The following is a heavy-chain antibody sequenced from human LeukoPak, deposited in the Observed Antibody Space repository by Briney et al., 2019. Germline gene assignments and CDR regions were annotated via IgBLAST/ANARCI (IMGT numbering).Heavy chain of an antibody. D-gene: IGHD6-13*01. CDR3: ARIGAGSSRDY. CDR2: IVGSSST. Sequence: GGSLRLSCAASGFTFSNFAMTWVRQAPGKGLDWVSSIVGSSSTYYADSLKGRFTISRDNAKNSLYLQMNRLRAEDTAVYYCARIGAGSSRDYWGQGTLVTVSS. CDR1: GFTFSNFA. V-gene: IGHV3-21*01. J-gene: IGHJ4*02.